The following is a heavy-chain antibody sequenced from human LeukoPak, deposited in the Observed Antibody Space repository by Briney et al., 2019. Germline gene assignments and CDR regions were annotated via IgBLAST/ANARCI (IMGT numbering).Heavy chain of an antibody. J-gene: IGHJ6*02. CDR1: GFTFTNYW. V-gene: IGHV3-7*01. D-gene: IGHD6-19*01. CDR2: IKQDGSET. CDR3: ARDLILAVAGTGVYYYYGMDV. Sequence: GGSLRLSCAASGFTFTNYWMSWVRQAPGKGLEWVAYIKQDGSETKYVDSVKGRFTFSRDNAKNSLYLHMNNLRAEDTAVYFCARDLILAVAGTGVYYYYGMDVWGQGATVTVSS.